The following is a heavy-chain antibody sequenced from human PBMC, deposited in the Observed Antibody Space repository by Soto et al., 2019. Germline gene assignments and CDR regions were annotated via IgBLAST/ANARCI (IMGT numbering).Heavy chain of an antibody. CDR1: GGSISRGGYY. Sequence: QVQLQESGPGLVKPSQTLSLTCTVSGGSISRGGYYWSWIRQHPGKGLEWIGYIYYSGSTYYNPSLKSRVTISVDTSKNQFSLKLSSVTAADTAVYYCARDHGDIVATYAFDIWGQGTMVTVSS. CDR3: ARDHGDIVATYAFDI. V-gene: IGHV4-31*03. D-gene: IGHD5-12*01. J-gene: IGHJ3*02. CDR2: IYYSGST.